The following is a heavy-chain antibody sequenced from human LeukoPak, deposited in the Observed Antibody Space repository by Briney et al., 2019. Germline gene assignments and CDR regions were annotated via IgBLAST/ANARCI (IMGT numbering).Heavy chain of an antibody. V-gene: IGHV3-23*01. Sequence: PGGSLRLSCAASGFTFSSYAMSWVRQAPGKGLEWVSAISGSGGSTYYADSVKGRFTISRDNSKNTLYLQMNSLRAEDTAVYYCAKDRGPLLWFGELMGSFDYWGQGTPVTVSS. CDR3: AKDRGPLLWFGELMGSFDY. D-gene: IGHD3-10*01. CDR2: ISGSGGST. J-gene: IGHJ4*02. CDR1: GFTFSSYA.